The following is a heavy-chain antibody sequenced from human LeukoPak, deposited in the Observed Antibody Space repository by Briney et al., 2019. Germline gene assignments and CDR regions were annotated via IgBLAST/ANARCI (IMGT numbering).Heavy chain of an antibody. CDR1: GFTFNTYW. V-gene: IGHV3-7*01. J-gene: IGHJ3*02. Sequence: GGSLRLSCAASGFTFNTYWMSWVRQAPGKGLEWVANIRQDGNEKYYVDSVKGRFTISRDNAKNSLYLQMNSLRAEDTAVYFCARPLGYCSRGSCFPFDIWGQGTVVTVSS. D-gene: IGHD2-15*01. CDR3: ARPLGYCSRGSCFPFDI. CDR2: IRQDGNEK.